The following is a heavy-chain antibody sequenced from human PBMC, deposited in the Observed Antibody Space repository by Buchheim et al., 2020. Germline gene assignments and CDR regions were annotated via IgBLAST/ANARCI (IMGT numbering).Heavy chain of an antibody. D-gene: IGHD5-12*01. V-gene: IGHV1-8*02. Sequence: QVQLVQSGAEVKKPGASVKVSCKASGYTFTGYYMHWVRQAPGQGLEWMGWMSPNSGNTGYAQKFQGRVTMTRNTSISTAYMELSSLRSEDTAVYYCARYVDIVATISGYYYGMDVWGQGTT. CDR3: ARYVDIVATISGYYYGMDV. CDR2: MSPNSGNT. CDR1: GYTFTGYY. J-gene: IGHJ6*02.